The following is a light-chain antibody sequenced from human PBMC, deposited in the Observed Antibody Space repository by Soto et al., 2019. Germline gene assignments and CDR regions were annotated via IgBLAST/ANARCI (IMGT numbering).Light chain of an antibody. J-gene: IGLJ1*01. V-gene: IGLV2-8*01. CDR2: DVS. CDR3: ASYAGSNNSV. CDR1: SSDVGGYNH. Sequence: QSVLTQPPSASGSPGQSVTISCTGTSSDVGGYNHVSWYQQNPGKAPKLMTYDVSKRPSGVPDRFSGSKSGNTASLTISGLQAEDEADYYCASYAGSNNSVFGTGTKLTVL.